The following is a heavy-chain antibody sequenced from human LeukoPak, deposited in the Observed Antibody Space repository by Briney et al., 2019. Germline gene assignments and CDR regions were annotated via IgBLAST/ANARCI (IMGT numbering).Heavy chain of an antibody. CDR1: GFTFSSYA. J-gene: IGHJ5*02. CDR2: ISGSGGST. D-gene: IGHD6-19*01. Sequence: GGSLRLSCAASGFTFSSYAMSWVRQAPGKGLEWVSAISGSGGSTYYADSVKGRFTISRDNSKNTLYLQMNSLRAEDTAVYYCAKTRAVAGRSPDWFDPWGQGALVTVSS. CDR3: AKTRAVAGRSPDWFDP. V-gene: IGHV3-23*01.